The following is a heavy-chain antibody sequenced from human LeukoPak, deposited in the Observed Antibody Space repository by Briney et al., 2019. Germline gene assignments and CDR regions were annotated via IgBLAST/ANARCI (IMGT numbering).Heavy chain of an antibody. D-gene: IGHD2-15*01. J-gene: IGHJ4*02. CDR3: AKIPPGYCSAGSCYLDY. CDR1: GFTFSSYA. Sequence: GGSLRLSCAASGFTFSSYAMSWVRQAPGKGLEWVSAISGSGGSTYHADSVRGRFTISRDNSKNTLYLQMNSLRAEDTAVFYCAKIPPGYCSAGSCYLDYWGQGTLVTVSS. V-gene: IGHV3-23*01. CDR2: ISGSGGST.